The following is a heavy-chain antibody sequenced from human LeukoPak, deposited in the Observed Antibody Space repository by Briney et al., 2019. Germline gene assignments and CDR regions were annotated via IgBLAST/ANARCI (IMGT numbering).Heavy chain of an antibody. CDR2: IKQDGSEK. J-gene: IGHJ3*02. V-gene: IGHV3-7*04. CDR1: GFTFSSYW. CDR3: ARDRDYYDSSGYSDAFDI. Sequence: GGSLRLSCAASGFTFSSYWMSWVRQAPGKGLEGVANIKQDGSEKYYVDSVKGRFTISRDNAKNSLYLQMNSLRAEDTAVYYCARDRDYYDSSGYSDAFDIWGQGTMVTVSS. D-gene: IGHD3-22*01.